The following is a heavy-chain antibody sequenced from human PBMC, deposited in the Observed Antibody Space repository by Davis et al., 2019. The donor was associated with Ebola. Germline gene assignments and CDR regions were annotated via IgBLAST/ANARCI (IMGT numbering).Heavy chain of an antibody. Sequence: MPSETLSLTCAVYGGSFSGYYWSWIRQPPGKGLEWIGEINHSGSTNYNPSLKSRVTISVDTSKNQFSLKLSSVTAADTAVYYCARYIQALDYWGQGTLVTVSS. CDR2: INHSGST. CDR3: ARYIQALDY. J-gene: IGHJ4*02. V-gene: IGHV4-34*01. CDR1: GGSFSGYY.